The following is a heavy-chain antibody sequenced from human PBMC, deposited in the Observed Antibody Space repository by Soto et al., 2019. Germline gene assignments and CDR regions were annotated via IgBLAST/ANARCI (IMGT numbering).Heavy chain of an antibody. CDR2: VSDSGST. J-gene: IGHJ5*02. V-gene: IGHV4-31*03. D-gene: IGHD3-22*01. CDR3: ARRDRSGFSYWLDT. Sequence: SETLSLTCTVSGGSISDGYFWTWIRQHPGEGLEWIGSVSDSGSTSYNTSLKSRLTISVDTSKNQFSLNLRSVTAADTAVYYWARRDRSGFSYWLDTWGQGALVTVSS. CDR1: GGSISDGYF.